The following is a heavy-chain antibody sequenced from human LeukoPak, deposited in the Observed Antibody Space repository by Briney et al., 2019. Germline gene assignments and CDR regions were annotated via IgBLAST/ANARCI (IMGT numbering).Heavy chain of an antibody. CDR2: ISYGGTKE. Sequence: YPGGSLRLSCAASGFTFSSYGMHWVRQAPGKGLEWVAVISYGGTKEYYADSVKGRFTISKDNSKNTLYLQMNSLRHEDTAVYYCARNKPITAFFGMDVWGQGTTVIVSS. D-gene: IGHD6-6*01. V-gene: IGHV3-30*03. J-gene: IGHJ6*02. CDR3: ARNKPITAFFGMDV. CDR1: GFTFSSYG.